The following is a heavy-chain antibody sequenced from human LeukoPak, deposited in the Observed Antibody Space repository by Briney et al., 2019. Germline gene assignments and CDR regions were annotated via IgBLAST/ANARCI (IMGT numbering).Heavy chain of an antibody. CDR3: AKKGLTVTTYYFDY. CDR1: GFTFSNYA. Sequence: GGSLRLSCAASGFTFSNYAMSWVRQAPGKGLEWVSSINGRGGSTYYADSVKGRFTISRDNSKNTLYLQMNSLRAEDTAVYYCAKKGLTVTTYYFDYWGQGTLVTVSS. V-gene: IGHV3-23*01. D-gene: IGHD4-17*01. CDR2: INGRGGST. J-gene: IGHJ4*02.